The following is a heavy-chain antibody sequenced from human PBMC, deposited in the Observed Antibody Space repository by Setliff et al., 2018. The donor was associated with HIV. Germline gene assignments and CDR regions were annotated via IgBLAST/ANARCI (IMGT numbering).Heavy chain of an antibody. CDR1: GLTFSNAW. CDR2: IKSLGDGGTT. CDR3: TTRHSVWFGELSSDY. V-gene: IGHV3-15*01. D-gene: IGHD3-10*01. J-gene: IGHJ4*02. Sequence: PGGSLRLSCTVSGLTFSNAWMTWVRQSPGKGLEWVGRIKSLGDGGTTDYSAPVKGRFTISRDDSKNLLYLQMNSLKTEDTGIYYCTTRHSVWFGELSSDYWGQGTLVTVSS.